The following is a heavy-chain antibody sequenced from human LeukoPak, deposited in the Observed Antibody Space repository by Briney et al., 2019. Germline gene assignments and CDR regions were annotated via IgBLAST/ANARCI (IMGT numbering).Heavy chain of an antibody. CDR3: ARRSDSNVAFDI. CDR1: GGSLSSTSYS. CDR2: IYYSGNT. J-gene: IGHJ3*02. Sequence: TSETLSLTCTVSGGSLSSTSYSWDWIRQPPGKGLEWIGTIYYSGNTYYNPSLKSRVTISVDTSKNQFSLKLSSVTAADTAVYYCARRSDSNVAFDIWGQGTMVTVSS. V-gene: IGHV4-39*07. D-gene: IGHD6-13*01.